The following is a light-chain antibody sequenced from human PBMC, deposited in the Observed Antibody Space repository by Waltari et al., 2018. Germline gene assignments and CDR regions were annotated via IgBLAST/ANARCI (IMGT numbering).Light chain of an antibody. CDR2: KDN. V-gene: IGLV3-27*01. Sequence: SYELTQPSSVSVSPGQTVRITCSGDVLSKKYARWFQQKPGQAPVLVIFKDNERPSGIPKRFSGSSSGTTVTLTISGAQVEDEADYYCYSAADNNLVFGGGTKLTVL. J-gene: IGLJ2*01. CDR1: VLSKKY. CDR3: YSAADNNLV.